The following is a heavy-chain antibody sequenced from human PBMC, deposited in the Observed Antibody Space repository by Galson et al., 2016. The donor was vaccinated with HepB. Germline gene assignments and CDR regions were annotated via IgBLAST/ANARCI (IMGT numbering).Heavy chain of an antibody. CDR1: GDSVSSNRAT. D-gene: IGHD3-22*01. Sequence: ISGDSVSSNRATWNWIRQSPSRGLEWLGRTCYRSKWYNDYAVSVKSRIAIKPDTPKNQFSLQLNSVTPEGTAIYYCARDYYDNSGYFPFDYWGQGTLVTVSS. V-gene: IGHV6-1*01. CDR3: ARDYYDNSGYFPFDY. CDR2: TCYRSKWYN. J-gene: IGHJ4*02.